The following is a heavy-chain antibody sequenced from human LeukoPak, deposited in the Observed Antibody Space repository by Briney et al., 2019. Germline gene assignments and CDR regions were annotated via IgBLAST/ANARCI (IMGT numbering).Heavy chain of an antibody. CDR1: GGTFSSYA. CDR3: ARMELSSYYFDY. J-gene: IGHJ4*02. V-gene: IGHV1-69*01. Sequence: SVKVSCKASGGTFSSYAISWVRQAPGQGLEWMGGIIPIFGTANYAQKFQGRVTITADESTSTAYMELSSLRSEDTAVYYCARMELSSYYFDYWGQGTLVTVSS. D-gene: IGHD1-7*01. CDR2: IIPIFGTA.